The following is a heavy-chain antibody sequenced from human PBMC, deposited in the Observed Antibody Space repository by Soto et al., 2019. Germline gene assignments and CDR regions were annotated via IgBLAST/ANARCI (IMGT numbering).Heavy chain of an antibody. Sequence: PGGSLRLSCAASGFTVSSNYMSWVRQAPGKGLEWVSVIYSGGSTYYADSVKGRFTISRDNSKNTLYLQMNSLRAEDTAVYYCARGCGGYSCYDSLFPFDYWGQGTLVTVSS. J-gene: IGHJ4*02. CDR2: IYSGGST. CDR3: ARGCGGYSCYDSLFPFDY. V-gene: IGHV3-53*01. D-gene: IGHD5-12*01. CDR1: GFTVSSNY.